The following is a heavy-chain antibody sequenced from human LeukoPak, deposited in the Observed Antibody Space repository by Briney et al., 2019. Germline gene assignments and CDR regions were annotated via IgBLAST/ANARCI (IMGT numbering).Heavy chain of an antibody. Sequence: GGALRLSCGASGVTFSSYDKHGLRQTPEKVLEWVAVISYDGSKKYYADSVKGRFTISRDNSKNTLFLQMNNLRAEDTAVYYCARDAGSGYFDYWGQGTLVTVSS. CDR3: ARDAGSGYFDY. CDR1: GVTFSSYD. CDR2: ISYDGSKK. J-gene: IGHJ4*02. D-gene: IGHD6-19*01. V-gene: IGHV3-30*03.